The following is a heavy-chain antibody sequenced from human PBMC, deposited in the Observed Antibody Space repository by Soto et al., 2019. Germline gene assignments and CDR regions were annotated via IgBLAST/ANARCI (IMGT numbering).Heavy chain of an antibody. J-gene: IGHJ4*02. V-gene: IGHV1-8*01. Sequence: QVQLVQSGAEVKKPGASVKVSCKASGYTFISYDINWVRQATGQGLEWMGWMNPNTGDTGYAQKFQGRVTMIRNTSINTANMELSSLRYDDTAVYFCARGDGYIFDYWGQGTLVTVSS. CDR3: ARGDGYIFDY. CDR2: MNPNTGDT. D-gene: IGHD5-12*01. CDR1: GYTFISYD.